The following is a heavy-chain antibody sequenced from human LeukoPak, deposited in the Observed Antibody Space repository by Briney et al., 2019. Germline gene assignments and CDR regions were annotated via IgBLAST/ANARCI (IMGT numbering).Heavy chain of an antibody. V-gene: IGHV4-39*01. CDR2: IYYSGST. CDR3: ARLPDYYYYYMDV. CDR1: GGSISSSGHY. J-gene: IGHJ6*03. Sequence: SETQSLTCTVSGGSISSSGHYWGWIRQPPGKGLEWIGSIYYSGSTYYNPSLKSRVTISVDTSKNQFSLKLNSVTAADTAVYYCARLPDYYYYYMDVWGKGTTVTISS.